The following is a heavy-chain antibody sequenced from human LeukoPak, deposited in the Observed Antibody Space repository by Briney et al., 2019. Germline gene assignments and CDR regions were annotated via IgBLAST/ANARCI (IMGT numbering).Heavy chain of an antibody. CDR3: ARALEGYSSSPLNWFDP. CDR1: GFTFSSYS. Sequence: GGSLGLSCAASGFTFSSYSMNWVRQAPGKGLEWVSSISSSSSYIYYADSVKGRFTISRDNAKNSLYLQMNSLRAEDTAVYYCARALEGYSSSPLNWFDPWGQGTLVTVSS. D-gene: IGHD6-13*01. CDR2: ISSSSSYI. V-gene: IGHV3-21*01. J-gene: IGHJ5*02.